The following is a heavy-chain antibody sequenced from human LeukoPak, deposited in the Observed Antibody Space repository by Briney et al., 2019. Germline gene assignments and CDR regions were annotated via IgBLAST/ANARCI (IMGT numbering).Heavy chain of an antibody. V-gene: IGHV4-61*05. J-gene: IGHJ4*02. CDR1: GGSISVSTYY. Sequence: SETLSLTRTVPGGSISVSTYYWGWIRQPPGKGLEWLGCIFCSGGTNYNPSLKSRITISVDTSKNQFSLKLSSVTAADTAVYYCARHVDYWGQGTLVTVSS. CDR3: ARHVDY. CDR2: IFCSGGT.